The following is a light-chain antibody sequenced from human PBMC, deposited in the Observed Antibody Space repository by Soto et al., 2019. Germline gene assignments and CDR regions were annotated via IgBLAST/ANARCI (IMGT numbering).Light chain of an antibody. CDR2: EVS. Sequence: QSALTQPPGASGSPGQSVTMSCTGTSSDVGGYNYVSWYQQHPGKAPKLLIYEVSKRPSGVPDRFSGSKSGNTASLTVSGLQPEDEADYYCSSNADGNVVFGGGTKLTVL. V-gene: IGLV2-8*01. CDR1: SSDVGGYNY. CDR3: SSNADGNVV. J-gene: IGLJ2*01.